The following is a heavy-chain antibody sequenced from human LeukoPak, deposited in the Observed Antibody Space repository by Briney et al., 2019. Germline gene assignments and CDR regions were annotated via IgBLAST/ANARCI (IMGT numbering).Heavy chain of an antibody. CDR3: ATEYCSGGSCYYRLFDY. CDR2: INPNSGGT. V-gene: IGHV1-2*02. D-gene: IGHD2-15*01. Sequence: GASVKVSCKASGYTFTGYYMHWVRQAPGQGLEWMGWINPNSGGTNYAQKFQGRVTMTRDMSISTAYMELSRLRSDDTAVYYCATEYCSGGSCYYRLFDYWGQGTLVTVSS. CDR1: GYTFTGYY. J-gene: IGHJ4*02.